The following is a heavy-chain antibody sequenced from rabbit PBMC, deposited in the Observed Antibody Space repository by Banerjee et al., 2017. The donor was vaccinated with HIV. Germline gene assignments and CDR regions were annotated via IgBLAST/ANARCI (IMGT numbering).Heavy chain of an antibody. V-gene: IGHV1S40*01. CDR1: GFSFSSSYW. J-gene: IGHJ4*01. D-gene: IGHD4-2*01. CDR2: IEIGDGDT. CDR3: ARSYAGGVGWDYALKL. Sequence: QSLEESGGDLVQPGASLTLTCTASGFSFSSSYWICWVRQAPGKGLEWIGCIEIGDGDTYYASWAKGRFTISKTSSTVDLQMTSLTAADTATYFCARSYAGGVGWDYALKLWGPGHPGHRL.